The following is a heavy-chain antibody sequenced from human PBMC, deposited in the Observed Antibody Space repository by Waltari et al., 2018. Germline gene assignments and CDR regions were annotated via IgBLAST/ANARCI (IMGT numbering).Heavy chain of an antibody. CDR3: ARDLGVVLWFREPVDAFDI. V-gene: IGHV1-69*13. D-gene: IGHD3-10*01. CDR2: IIPIFGTA. Sequence: QVQLVQSGAEVKKPGSSVKVSCKASGGTFSSYAISWVRQAPGQGLEWMGGIIPIFGTANYAQKFQGRVRITADESTSTAYMELSSLRSEDTDVYYCARDLGVVLWFREPVDAFDIWGQGTMVTVSS. CDR1: GGTFSSYA. J-gene: IGHJ3*02.